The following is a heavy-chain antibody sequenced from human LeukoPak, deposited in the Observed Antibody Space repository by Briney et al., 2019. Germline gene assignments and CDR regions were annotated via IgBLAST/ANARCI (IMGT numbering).Heavy chain of an antibody. CDR1: GFTFSSYS. D-gene: IGHD5-12*01. CDR2: ISSSSSYI. J-gene: IGHJ4*02. V-gene: IGHV3-21*01. Sequence: GGSLRLSCAASGFTFSSYSMNWVRQAPGKGLEWVSSISSSSSYIYYADSVKGRFTISRDSAKNSLYLQMNSLRAEDTAVYYCARGVATTGLGDYWGQGTLVTVSS. CDR3: ARGVATTGLGDY.